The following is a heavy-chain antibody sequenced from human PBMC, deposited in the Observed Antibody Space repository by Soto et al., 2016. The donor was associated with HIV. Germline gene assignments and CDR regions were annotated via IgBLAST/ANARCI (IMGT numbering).Heavy chain of an antibody. D-gene: IGHD6-13*01. Sequence: QVQLKQWGAGLLKPSENVSLTCAVYGESFSNYYWSWIRQPPGKGLEWIGEINHNGDTNYNPSLKSRVIISVDTSKNQFSLKLTSVTAADTSVYYCARHLQRAVGTLDYVGPGNPGHRLL. V-gene: IGHV4-34*01. CDR2: INHNGDT. CDR1: GESFSNYY. CDR3: ARHLQRAVGTLDY. J-gene: IGHJ4*02.